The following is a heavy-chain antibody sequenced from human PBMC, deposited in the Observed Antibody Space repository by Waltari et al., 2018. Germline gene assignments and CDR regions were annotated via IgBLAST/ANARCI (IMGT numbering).Heavy chain of an antibody. J-gene: IGHJ6*02. CDR1: GYTFTSYG. CDR2: ISAYNGNT. CDR3: ARDQRAATTVTTIPLGYYYGMDV. V-gene: IGHV1-18*01. D-gene: IGHD4-17*01. Sequence: QVQLVQSGAEVKKPGASVKVSCKASGYTFTSYGISWVRQAPGQGLEWIGWISAYNGNTNYAQKLQGRVTMSTDTSTSTAYMELRSLRSDDTAVYYCARDQRAATTVTTIPLGYYYGMDVWGQGTTVTVSS.